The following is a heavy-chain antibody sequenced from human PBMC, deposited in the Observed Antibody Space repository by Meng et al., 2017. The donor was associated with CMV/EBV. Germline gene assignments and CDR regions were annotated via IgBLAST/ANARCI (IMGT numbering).Heavy chain of an antibody. D-gene: IGHD2-2*01. Sequence: SETLSLTCAVYGGSFSGYYWSWIRQPPGKGLEWIGVINHSGSTNYNPSLRSRVTISVDTSKNQFSLKLSSVTAADTAVYYCARVGGDIVVVPALGYFDYWGQGTLVTVSS. CDR3: ARVGGDIVVVPALGYFDY. CDR1: GGSFSGYY. J-gene: IGHJ4*02. V-gene: IGHV4-34*01. CDR2: INHSGST.